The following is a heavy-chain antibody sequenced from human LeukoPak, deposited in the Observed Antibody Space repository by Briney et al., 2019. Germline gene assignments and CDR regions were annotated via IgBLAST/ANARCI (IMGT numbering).Heavy chain of an antibody. CDR3: ARELGTRGGY. D-gene: IGHD7-27*01. V-gene: IGHV4-34*01. Sequence: GSLRLSCAASGFTFSSYSMNWVRQPPGKGLEWIGEINHSGSTNYNPSLKSRVTISVDTSKNQFSLKLSSVTAADTAVYYCARELGTRGGYWGQGTLVTVSS. J-gene: IGHJ4*02. CDR1: GFTFSSYS. CDR2: INHSGST.